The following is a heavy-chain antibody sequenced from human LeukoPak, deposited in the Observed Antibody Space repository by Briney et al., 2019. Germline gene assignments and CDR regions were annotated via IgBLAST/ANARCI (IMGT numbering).Heavy chain of an antibody. V-gene: IGHV3-23*01. CDR3: AKDVDTSMVSLFDA. Sequence: GGSLRLSCAASGFTFNTYAMSWVRQAPGKGLEWVSGSSGSDGSTNYADSVKGRFTIFRDNSKNTLYLQMNSLRAEDTAVYYCAKDVDTSMVSLFDAWGQGTQVTVSS. D-gene: IGHD5-18*01. CDR1: GFTFNTYA. CDR2: SSGSDGST. J-gene: IGHJ4*02.